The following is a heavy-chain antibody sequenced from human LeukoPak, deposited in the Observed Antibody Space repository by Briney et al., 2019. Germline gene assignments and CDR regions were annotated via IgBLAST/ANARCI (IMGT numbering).Heavy chain of an antibody. D-gene: IGHD6-19*01. CDR3: ARSPSPYSSGWYFDY. Sequence: SQTLSLTCAISGDSVSINSSAWNWIRQSPSRGLEWLGRTYQKSKWYNDYAVSVKSRITINPDISKNQFSLQLNSVTPEDTAVYYCARSPSPYSSGWYFDYWGQGTLVTVSS. V-gene: IGHV6-1*01. CDR1: GDSVSINSSA. CDR2: TYQKSKWYN. J-gene: IGHJ4*02.